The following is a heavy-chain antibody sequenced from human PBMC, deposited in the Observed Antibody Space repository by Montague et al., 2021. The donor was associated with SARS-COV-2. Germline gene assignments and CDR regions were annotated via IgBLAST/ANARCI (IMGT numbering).Heavy chain of an antibody. CDR1: GFTVSSNY. V-gene: IGHV3-53*01. CDR3: SRDAGGNFPTSFDY. D-gene: IGHD4-23*01. CDR2: IYSGGST. J-gene: IGHJ4*02. Sequence: SLRLSCAASGFTVSSNYMSWVRQAPGKGLEWVSVIYSGGSTYYADSVKGRFTISRDNSKNTLYLQMNSLRAEDTAGYYCSRDAGGNFPTSFDYWGQGTLVTVSS.